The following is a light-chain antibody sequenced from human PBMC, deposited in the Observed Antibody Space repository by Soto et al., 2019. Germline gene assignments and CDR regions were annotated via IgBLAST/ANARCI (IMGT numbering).Light chain of an antibody. CDR2: AAS. V-gene: IGKV3-20*01. Sequence: DIVLTQSPGTLSLSPGERATLSCRASQSVSGSYLAWYQLKPGQAPRLLIYAASTRATGIPDRFSGSGSGTDFTLTISRLEPEDFAVYSCQQYDTSVITFGQGTRLEMK. CDR3: QQYDTSVIT. CDR1: QSVSGSY. J-gene: IGKJ5*01.